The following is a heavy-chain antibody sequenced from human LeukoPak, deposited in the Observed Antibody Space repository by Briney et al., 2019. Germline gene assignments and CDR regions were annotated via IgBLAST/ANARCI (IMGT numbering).Heavy chain of an antibody. J-gene: IGHJ4*02. Sequence: KPSETLSLTCTVSGGSISFSYYWGWIRQPPGKGLEWIGSIYYSGSTYYNPSLKSRVTISVDTSKNQFSLKLSSVTAADTAVYYCARRWGAGGQGTLVTVSS. CDR3: ARRWGA. CDR2: IYYSGST. CDR1: GGSISFSYY. D-gene: IGHD1-26*01. V-gene: IGHV4-39*01.